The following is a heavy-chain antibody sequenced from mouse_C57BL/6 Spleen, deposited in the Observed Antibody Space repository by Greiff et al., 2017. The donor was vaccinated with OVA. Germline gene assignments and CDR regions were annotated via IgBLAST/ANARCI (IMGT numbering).Heavy chain of an antibody. V-gene: IGHV5-16*01. D-gene: IGHD1-1*02. Sequence: EVKLVESEGGLVQPGSSMKLSCTASGFTFSDYYMAWVRQVPEKGLEWVANINYDGSSTYYLDSLKSRFIISRDNAKNILYLQMSSLKSEDTATYYCARDRGGYWYFDVWGTGTTVTVSS. CDR2: INYDGSST. CDR1: GFTFSDYY. J-gene: IGHJ1*03. CDR3: ARDRGGYWYFDV.